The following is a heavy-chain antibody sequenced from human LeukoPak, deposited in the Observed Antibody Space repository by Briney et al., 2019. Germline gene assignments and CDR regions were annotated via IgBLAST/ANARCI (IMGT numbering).Heavy chain of an antibody. J-gene: IGHJ3*02. D-gene: IGHD3-3*01. Sequence: GGSLRLSCAASGFTFSSYAMSWVRQAPGKGLEWVSAISGSGGSTYYADSVKGRFTISRDNSKNTLYLQMNSLRAEDTAVYYCASKQPGGSSTIFGVTHAFDIWGQGTMVTVSS. CDR1: GFTFSSYA. CDR3: ASKQPGGSSTIFGVTHAFDI. CDR2: ISGSGGST. V-gene: IGHV3-23*01.